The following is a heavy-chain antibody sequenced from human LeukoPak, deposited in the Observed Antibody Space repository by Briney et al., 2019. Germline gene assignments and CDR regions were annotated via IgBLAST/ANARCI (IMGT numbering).Heavy chain of an antibody. D-gene: IGHD1-7*01. J-gene: IGHJ6*03. Sequence: GGSLRLSCAASGFTFSSYAMHWVRQAPGKGLEWVAVISYDGSNKYYADSVKGRFTISRDNSKNTLYLQMNSLRAEDTAVYYCARDVSSGITGTTKQYYYYYYMDVWGKGPRSPSP. V-gene: IGHV3-30*04. CDR3: ARDVSSGITGTTKQYYYYYYMDV. CDR1: GFTFSSYA. CDR2: ISYDGSNK.